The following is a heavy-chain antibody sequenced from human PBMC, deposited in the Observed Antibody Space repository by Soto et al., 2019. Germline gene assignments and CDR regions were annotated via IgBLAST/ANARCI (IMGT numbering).Heavy chain of an antibody. CDR3: AREVDYDSWSGFNTHPEYCDD. CDR2: ISDDGSNT. CDR1: GFTFSKYT. V-gene: IGHV3-30-3*01. Sequence: QVQLVESGGGVVQPGRSLRLSCAASGFTFSKYTMHWVRQAPGKGLEWVAAISDDGSNTYYADSVKVRFTISRDNSKNTLDLQMNSLSNEDTAVHYCAREVDYDSWSGFNTHPEYCDDWGQGTLVTVSS. J-gene: IGHJ4*02. D-gene: IGHD3-3*01.